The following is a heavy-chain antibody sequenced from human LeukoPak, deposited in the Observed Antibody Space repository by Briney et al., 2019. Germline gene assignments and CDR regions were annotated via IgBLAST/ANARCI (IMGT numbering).Heavy chain of an antibody. CDR1: GGSIRNYY. Sequence: PSETLSLTCTVSGGSIRNYYWDWTRQPPGKGLEWIGYIYYSGSTSYNPSLKSRVTISVDTSKNQFSLKVSSVTAADTAVYYCARHDYGDYDQIKWGQGTLVTVSS. CDR2: IYYSGST. D-gene: IGHD4-17*01. V-gene: IGHV4-59*08. CDR3: ARHDYGDYDQIK. J-gene: IGHJ4*02.